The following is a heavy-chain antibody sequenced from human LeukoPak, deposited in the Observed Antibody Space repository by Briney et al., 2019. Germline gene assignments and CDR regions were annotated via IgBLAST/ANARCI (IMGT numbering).Heavy chain of an antibody. J-gene: IGHJ4*02. D-gene: IGHD3-10*01. CDR3: ARGVWFGELLTRMSPFDY. Sequence: SETLCLTCAVYGGSFSGYYWSWIRQPPGKGLEWVGEIKHSGSTKYNASLKSRVTIVLDTSKNKFSLKLSSVTAANTAVYYCARGVWFGELLTRMSPFDYWGQGTLVTVSS. V-gene: IGHV4-34*01. CDR1: GGSFSGYY. CDR2: IKHSGST.